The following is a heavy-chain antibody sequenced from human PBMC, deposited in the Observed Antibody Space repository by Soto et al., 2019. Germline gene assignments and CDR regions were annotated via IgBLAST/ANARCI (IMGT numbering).Heavy chain of an antibody. CDR3: AKNGYGRDFLWLFDP. Sequence: GGSLRLSCAASGFTFSNYAMSWVRQAPGTGLEWVSAISTSSDNTYYADSVKGRFTISRDNAKNTLSLQMDSLRAGDTAVYYCAKNGYGRDFLWLFDPWGQGTLVTVSS. D-gene: IGHD3-3*01. V-gene: IGHV3-23*01. CDR2: ISTSSDNT. J-gene: IGHJ5*02. CDR1: GFTFSNYA.